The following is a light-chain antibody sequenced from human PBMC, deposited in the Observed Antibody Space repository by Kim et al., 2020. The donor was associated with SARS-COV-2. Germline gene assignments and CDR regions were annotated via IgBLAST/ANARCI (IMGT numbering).Light chain of an antibody. CDR2: WAS. CDR3: QQYYSTPYT. V-gene: IGKV4-1*01. CDR1: QRLLKRSNNENN. J-gene: IGKJ2*01. Sequence: RPTHSVKSSQRLLKRSNNENNLAWYQQKPGHPPKLLIYWASTRESGVPDLFSGSGSGTDFTLTISSLQAEDVAVYYCQQYYSTPYTFGQGTKLEIK.